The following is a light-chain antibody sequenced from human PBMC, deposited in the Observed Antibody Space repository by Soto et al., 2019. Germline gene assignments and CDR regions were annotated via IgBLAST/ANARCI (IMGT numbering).Light chain of an antibody. V-gene: IGKV1-39*01. CDR2: AAS. CDR3: QQSYNTPRT. Sequence: DILMTQSPSSLSASVGDRVTITCRASQSISSYFNWYQQKPGKAPRLLIYAASTLQRGVPSRFSGSGSGTDFTLTISSLQPEDFATYYCQQSYNTPRTFGQGTKVDIK. J-gene: IGKJ1*01. CDR1: QSISSY.